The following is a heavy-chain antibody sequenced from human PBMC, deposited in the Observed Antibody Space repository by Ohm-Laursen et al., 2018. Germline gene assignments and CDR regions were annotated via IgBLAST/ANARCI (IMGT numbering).Heavy chain of an antibody. CDR2: IYWNDDK. CDR3: AHESIAARVWGY. CDR1: GFSLSTSGVG. D-gene: IGHD6-6*01. J-gene: IGHJ4*02. Sequence: TQTLTLTCTFSGFSLSTSGVGVGWIRQPPGKALEWLALIYWNDDKRYSPSLKSRLTITKDTSKNQVVLTMTNMGPVDTATYYCAHESIAARVWGYWGQGTLVTVSS. V-gene: IGHV2-5*01.